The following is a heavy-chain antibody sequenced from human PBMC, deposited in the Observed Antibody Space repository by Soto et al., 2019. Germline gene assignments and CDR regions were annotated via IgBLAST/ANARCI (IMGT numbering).Heavy chain of an antibody. CDR2: ISGSGDSP. V-gene: IGHV3-23*01. CDR3: AKEGTSGLYYFDY. D-gene: IGHD6-19*01. Sequence: GGSLRLSCAASGFTFSNYAISWVRQAPGKGLEWVSIISGSGDSPYYADSVKGRFTISRDNSRNTLYLQMNSLRAGDSAKYYCAKEGTSGLYYFDYWVPGTLVTVSS. CDR1: GFTFSNYA. J-gene: IGHJ4*02.